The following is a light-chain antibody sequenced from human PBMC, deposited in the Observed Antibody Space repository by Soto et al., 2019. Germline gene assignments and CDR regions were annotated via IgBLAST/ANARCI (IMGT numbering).Light chain of an antibody. V-gene: IGKV3-15*01. CDR3: QQSGNSPPT. CDR2: GAS. J-gene: IGKJ1*01. Sequence: EIVMTQSPATLSVSPGERATLSCRASQTVSSNLAWYQQKLGQAPRLLIYGASTRATGVPARFSGSGSGTDFTLTISRLEPEDFAVYYCQQSGNSPPTFGQGTKVDIK. CDR1: QTVSSN.